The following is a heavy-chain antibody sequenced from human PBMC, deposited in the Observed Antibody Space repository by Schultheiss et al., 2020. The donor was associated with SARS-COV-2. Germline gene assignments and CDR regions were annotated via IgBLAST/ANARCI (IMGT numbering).Heavy chain of an antibody. CDR2: INPNSGGT. CDR3: ARDGTAVADIFFDY. CDR1: GYTFTGYC. Sequence: ASVKVSCKSSGYTFTGYCMHWVRQAPGQGLEWMGWINPNSGGTNYAQKLQGRVTMTTDTSTSTAYMELRSLRSDDTAVYYCARDGTAVADIFFDYWGQGTLVTVSS. D-gene: IGHD6-19*01. V-gene: IGHV1-2*02. J-gene: IGHJ4*02.